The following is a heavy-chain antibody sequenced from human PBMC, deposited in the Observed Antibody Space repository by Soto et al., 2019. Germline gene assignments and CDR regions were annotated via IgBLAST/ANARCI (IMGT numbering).Heavy chain of an antibody. CDR2: ISSTTNYI. J-gene: IGHJ4*02. CDR3: ARESEDLTSNFDY. V-gene: IGHV3-21*06. CDR1: GFAFNNYG. Sequence: GGSLRLSCTVSGFAFNNYGINWVRQAPGKGLEWVSSISSTTNYIYYGDSMKGRFTISRDNAKNSLYLEMNSLRAEDTAVYYCARESEDLTSNFDYWGQGTLVTVSS.